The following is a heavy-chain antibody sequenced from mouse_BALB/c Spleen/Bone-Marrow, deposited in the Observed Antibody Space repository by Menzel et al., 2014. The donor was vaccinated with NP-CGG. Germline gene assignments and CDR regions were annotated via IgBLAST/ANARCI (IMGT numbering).Heavy chain of an antibody. CDR3: ATTDSSGVFAY. V-gene: IGHV14-3*02. J-gene: IGHJ3*01. CDR2: IDPANGNT. D-gene: IGHD3-2*01. CDR1: GFNIXDTY. Sequence: EVQLQQSGAELVKPGASVKLSCTASGFNIXDTYMHWVKQRPEQGLEWIGRIDPANGNTKYDPKFQGKATITADTSSNTAYLQLSSLTSEDTAVYYCATTDSSGVFAYWGQGTLVTVSA.